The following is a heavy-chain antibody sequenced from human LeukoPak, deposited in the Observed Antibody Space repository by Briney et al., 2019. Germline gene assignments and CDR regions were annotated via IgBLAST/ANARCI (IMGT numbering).Heavy chain of an antibody. CDR1: GFIFSSYA. D-gene: IGHD3-10*01. CDR2: ISGSGGST. V-gene: IGHV3-23*01. Sequence: GGSLRLSCTASGFIFSSYAMSWVRQAPGKGLEWVSAISGSGGSTYYADSVKGRFTISRDNSKNTLYLQMNSLRAEDTAVYYCAKDRAGESFDYWGQGTLVTVSS. CDR3: AKDRAGESFDY. J-gene: IGHJ4*02.